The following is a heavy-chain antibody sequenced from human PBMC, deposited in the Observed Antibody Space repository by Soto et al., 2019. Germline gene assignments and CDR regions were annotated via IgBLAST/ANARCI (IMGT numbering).Heavy chain of an antibody. CDR2: TRNKARSYTT. J-gene: IGHJ4*02. CDR3: VRVRGGGTYHFDY. V-gene: IGHV3-72*01. CDR1: GFTFSDHY. D-gene: IGHD3-10*01. Sequence: DVQLVESGGDLVQPGGSLRLSCAASGFTFSDHYMDWVRQALGKGLEWLGRTRNKARSYTTEYAASVNGRCTISRDDSKNSLYLQMNSLKTDDTAVYYCVRVRGGGTYHFDYWGQGTLVTVSS.